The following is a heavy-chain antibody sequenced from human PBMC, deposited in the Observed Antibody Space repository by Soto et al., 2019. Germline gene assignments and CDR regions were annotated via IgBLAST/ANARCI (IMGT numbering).Heavy chain of an antibody. D-gene: IGHD3-22*01. V-gene: IGHV4-31*03. CDR3: ARDSKYDTSGYPPWFAP. Sequence: QVQLQESGPGLVKPSQTLSLTCTVSVASISSGGYYWSWIRQHPGEGLEWIGYIYYSGSTSYNPSLKSRVTISVDTSKNQFSLKLSSVTDADTAVYYCARDSKYDTSGYPPWFAPWGQGTLVTVSS. J-gene: IGHJ5*02. CDR2: IYYSGST. CDR1: VASISSGGYY.